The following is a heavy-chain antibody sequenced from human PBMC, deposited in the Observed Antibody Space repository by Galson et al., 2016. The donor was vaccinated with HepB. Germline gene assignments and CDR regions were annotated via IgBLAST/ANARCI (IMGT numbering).Heavy chain of an antibody. CDR1: GYTFTDYW. J-gene: IGHJ4*02. CDR2: IDPTDSYT. CDR3: ARHGDVDTAMVPFHS. D-gene: IGHD5-18*01. Sequence: QSGAEVKKPGESLRISCKGSGYTFTDYWIGWVRQMPGKGLEWMGRIDPTDSYTNYSPSFQGHVTISADSSINTAYLRWLSLKASDTAIYYCARHGDVDTAMVPFHSWGQGSLVIVSS. V-gene: IGHV5-10-1*01.